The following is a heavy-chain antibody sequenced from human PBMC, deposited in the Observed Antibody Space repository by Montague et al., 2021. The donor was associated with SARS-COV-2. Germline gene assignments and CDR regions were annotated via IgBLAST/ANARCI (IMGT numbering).Heavy chain of an antibody. CDR1: GFTFSSYA. J-gene: IGHJ4*02. Sequence: SLRLSCAASGFTFSSYAMHWVRQAPGKGLEWVAVISYDGSNKYYADSVKGRFTISRDNSKNTLSLQMNSLRAEDTAVYYCARDFSHSSSWYGGEAFDYWGQGTLVTVSS. CDR2: ISYDGSNK. CDR3: ARDFSHSSSWYGGEAFDY. V-gene: IGHV3-30-3*01. D-gene: IGHD6-13*01.